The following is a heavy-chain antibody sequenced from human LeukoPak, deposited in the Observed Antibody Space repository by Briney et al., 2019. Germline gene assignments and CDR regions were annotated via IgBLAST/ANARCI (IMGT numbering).Heavy chain of an antibody. Sequence: SGGSLRLSCAASGFTFSSYAMSWVRQAPGKGLEWVSAISGSGGSTYYADSVKGRFTISRDNSKNMLYLQMNSLRAEDTAVYYCATTSSGWYGGYWGQGTLVTVSS. V-gene: IGHV3-23*01. J-gene: IGHJ4*02. CDR3: ATTSSGWYGGY. D-gene: IGHD6-19*01. CDR2: ISGSGGST. CDR1: GFTFSSYA.